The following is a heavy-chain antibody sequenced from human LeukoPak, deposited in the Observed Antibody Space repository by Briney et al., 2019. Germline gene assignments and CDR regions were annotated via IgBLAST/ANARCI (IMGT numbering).Heavy chain of an antibody. CDR1: GGTFSSYA. V-gene: IGHV1-69*04. CDR2: IIPILGIA. J-gene: IGHJ3*02. D-gene: IGHD5-12*01. CDR3: SKIVATDDDAFDI. Sequence: ASVKVSCKASGGTFSSYAISWVRQAPGQGLEWMGRIIPILGIANYAQKFQGRVTITADKSTSTAYMELSSLRSEDTAVYYCSKIVATDDDAFDIWGQGTMVTVSS.